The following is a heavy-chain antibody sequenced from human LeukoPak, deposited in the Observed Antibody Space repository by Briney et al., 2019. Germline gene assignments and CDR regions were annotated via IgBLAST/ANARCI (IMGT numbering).Heavy chain of an antibody. J-gene: IGHJ4*02. CDR3: ARHSLQLWSPFDY. Sequence: PSETLSLTCTVSGGSISSYYWSWIRQPPGKGLEWIGYIYYSGSTNYNPSLKSRVTISVDTSKNQFSLKLSSVTAADTAVYYCARHSLQLWSPFDYWGQGTLVTVFS. CDR1: GGSISSYY. CDR2: IYYSGST. V-gene: IGHV4-59*08. D-gene: IGHD5-18*01.